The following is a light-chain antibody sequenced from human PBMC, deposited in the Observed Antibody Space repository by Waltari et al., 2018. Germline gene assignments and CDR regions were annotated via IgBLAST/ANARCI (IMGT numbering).Light chain of an antibody. CDR1: SSDIGKYNS. Sequence: QSALTQPASVSGSPGQSITISCTGTSSDIGKYNSVSWYQHLPGQVPKVMIYEVNKRPSGVSHRFSGSKSGNTASLTISGLQADDEAEYYCCSDAGSGTYVFGTGTKLTV. V-gene: IGLV2-23*02. CDR3: CSDAGSGTYV. J-gene: IGLJ1*01. CDR2: EVN.